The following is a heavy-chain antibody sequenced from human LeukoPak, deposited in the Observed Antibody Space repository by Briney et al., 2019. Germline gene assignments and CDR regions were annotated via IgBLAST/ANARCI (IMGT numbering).Heavy chain of an antibody. V-gene: IGHV4-34*01. CDR2: INHSGST. Sequence: SETLSLTCAVYGGSFSGYYWSWIRQPPGKGLEWIGEINHSGSTNYNPSLKSRVTISVDTSKNQFSLKLSSVTAADTAVYYCARLGYYDSRSGSGHWGQGTLVTVSS. CDR1: GGSFSGYY. CDR3: ARLGYYDSRSGSGH. J-gene: IGHJ4*02. D-gene: IGHD3-22*01.